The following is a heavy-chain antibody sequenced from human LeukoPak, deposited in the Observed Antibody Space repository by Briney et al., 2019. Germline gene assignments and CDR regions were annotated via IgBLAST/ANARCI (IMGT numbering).Heavy chain of an antibody. J-gene: IGHJ4*02. V-gene: IGHV4-34*01. CDR3: ARESSGIAVAGSFDY. Sequence: PSETLSLTCAVYGGSFSGYYWSWIRQPPGKGLEWIGEINHSGSTNYNPSLKSRVTISVDTSKNQFSLKLSSVTAADTAVYYCARESSGIAVAGSFDYWGQGTLVTVSS. CDR2: INHSGST. CDR1: GGSFSGYY. D-gene: IGHD6-19*01.